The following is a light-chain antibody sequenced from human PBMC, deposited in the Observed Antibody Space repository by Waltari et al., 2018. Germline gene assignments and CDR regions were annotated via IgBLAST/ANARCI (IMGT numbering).Light chain of an antibody. CDR1: ASNIGNNV. CDR2: RSK. J-gene: IGLJ3*02. V-gene: IGLV1-44*01. Sequence: QSVLTQPPSASGTPGQGVTISCSGGASNIGNNVVNWYQQVPGKAPKLLIYRSKRRPAGVPDRFSGSKSGTSASLAISGLQSEDEADYYCAAWDDSLNGRWVFGGGTKVTVL. CDR3: AAWDDSLNGRWV.